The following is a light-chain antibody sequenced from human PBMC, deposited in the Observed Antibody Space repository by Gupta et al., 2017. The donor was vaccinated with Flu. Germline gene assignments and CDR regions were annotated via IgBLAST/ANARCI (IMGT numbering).Light chain of an antibody. CDR1: QSMGSN. CDR2: ATS. V-gene: IGKV6-21*01. Sequence: EIVMTQSPESQSVTAQEKVTITCRASQSMGSNLHWYQQKPEQSPKLLIHATSQLFSGVPSRFSGSGSGTEFTLTIKGLEAEDSATYYCHQSSSLPYTFGQGTKLEIK. CDR3: HQSSSLPYT. J-gene: IGKJ2*01.